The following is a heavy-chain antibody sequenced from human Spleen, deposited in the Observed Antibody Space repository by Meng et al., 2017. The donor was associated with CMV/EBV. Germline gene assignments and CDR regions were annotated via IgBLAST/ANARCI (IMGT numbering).Heavy chain of an antibody. V-gene: IGHV1-46*01. CDR3: ARGAVWFRDSTAFFDY. CDR1: GYTFTSYD. D-gene: IGHD3-10*01. Sequence: ASVKVSCKASGYTFTSYDINWVRQAPGQRLEWIGLINPNGGSTGYTQKVQGRVIMTRVTSTNTVYMELSRLTSEDTAVYYCARGAVWFRDSTAFFDYWGQGSLVTVSS. J-gene: IGHJ4*02. CDR2: INPNGGST.